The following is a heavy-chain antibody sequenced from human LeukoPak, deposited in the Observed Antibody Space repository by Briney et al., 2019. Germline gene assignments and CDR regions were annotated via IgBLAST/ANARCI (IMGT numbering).Heavy chain of an antibody. CDR3: ASAAYYDILTGYYPLGDYYYYYGMDV. Sequence: SVKVSCKASGGTFSSYAISWVRQAPGQGLEWMGGIIPIFGTANYAQKFQGRVTVTADESTSTAYMELSSLRSEDTAVYYCASAAYYDILTGYYPLGDYYYYYGMDVWGKGTTVTVSS. V-gene: IGHV1-69*13. CDR2: IIPIFGTA. J-gene: IGHJ6*04. CDR1: GGTFSSYA. D-gene: IGHD3-9*01.